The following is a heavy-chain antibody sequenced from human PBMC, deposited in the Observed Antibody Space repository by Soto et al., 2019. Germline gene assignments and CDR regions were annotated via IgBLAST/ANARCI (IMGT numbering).Heavy chain of an antibody. D-gene: IGHD3-3*01. Sequence: EVQLLESGGTLVQLGGSLRLSCAASGFTFSNYAMSWVRQAPGKGLEWVSAISSSGRQTYYADSVRGRFTILRDNPKNALYLQMSSLRAGDTAVYYCAKDRTTFGVINQYFFDSWGQGTLVAVSS. CDR1: GFTFSNYA. J-gene: IGHJ4*02. V-gene: IGHV3-23*01. CDR2: ISSSGRQT. CDR3: AKDRTTFGVINQYFFDS.